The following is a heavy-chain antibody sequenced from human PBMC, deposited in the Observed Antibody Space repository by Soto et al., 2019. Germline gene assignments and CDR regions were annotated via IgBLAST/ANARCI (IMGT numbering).Heavy chain of an antibody. CDR1: GFTFSNFV. Sequence: EVQLLESGGDWVQPGGSLRLSCAASGFTFSNFVMSWVRHIPGKGLHWVSGITGSGGRAYYADSVKGRFTISRDNARNTLYLQLSRLGAEDTAMYHCAVHLGQNYYTLVVWGQGTTVTVSS. V-gene: IGHV3-23*01. CDR2: ITGSGGRA. CDR3: AVHLGQNYYTLVV. J-gene: IGHJ6*02.